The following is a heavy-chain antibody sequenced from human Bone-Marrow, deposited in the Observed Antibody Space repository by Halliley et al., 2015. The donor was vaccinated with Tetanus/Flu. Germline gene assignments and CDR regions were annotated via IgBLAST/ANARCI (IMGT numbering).Heavy chain of an antibody. D-gene: IGHD6-19*01. V-gene: IGHV3-74*01. CDR3: VREAPIADGEQWLLDS. J-gene: IGHJ4*02. Sequence: ARMNIDGTVPTYADSVKGRFTVSRDNAKNTLYLQMTSLRGEDTAVYFCVREAPIADGEQWLLDSWGRGTLVTVSS. CDR2: MNIDGTVP.